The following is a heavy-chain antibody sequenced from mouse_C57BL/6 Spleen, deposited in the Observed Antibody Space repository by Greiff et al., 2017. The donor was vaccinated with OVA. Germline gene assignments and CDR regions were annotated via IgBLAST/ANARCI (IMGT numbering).Heavy chain of an antibody. CDR2: ISYDGSN. Sequence: DVQLQESGPGLVKPSQSLSLTCSVTGYSITSGYYWNWIRQFPGNKLEWMGYISYDGSNNYNPSLKNRISITRDTSKNQFFLKLNSVTTEDTATYYCAREVVPGYFDVWGTGTTVTVSS. D-gene: IGHD6-2*01. CDR1: GYSITSGYY. CDR3: AREVVPGYFDV. J-gene: IGHJ1*03. V-gene: IGHV3-6*01.